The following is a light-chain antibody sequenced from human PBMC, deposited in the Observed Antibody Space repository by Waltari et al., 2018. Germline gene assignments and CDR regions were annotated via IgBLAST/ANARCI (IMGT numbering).Light chain of an antibody. V-gene: IGLV3-21*01. Sequence: SYVLTQPPSVSVAPGETARITCGGNNIESKSVHWYRHRPGQAPVVVIVYDNDRAAGVPGGVSGSNSVNTATLALSRVEAGDEADYYCQVWDANTDPGVFGTGTEVTVL. CDR3: QVWDANTDPGV. CDR2: YDN. CDR1: NIESKS. J-gene: IGLJ1*01.